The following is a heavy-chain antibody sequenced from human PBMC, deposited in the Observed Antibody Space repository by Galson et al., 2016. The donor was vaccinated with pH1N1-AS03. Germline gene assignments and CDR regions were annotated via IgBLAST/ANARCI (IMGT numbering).Heavy chain of an antibody. J-gene: IGHJ4*02. D-gene: IGHD3-22*01. CDR3: AKEGDSSGDYFDY. Sequence: SLRLSCAASGFTFSSYGMHWVRQAPGKGLEWVAVIWYDGSNKYYVDSVEGRFTISRDNSKNTLYLQMNSLRAEDTAVYYCAKEGDSSGDYFDYWGQGILVTVSS. CDR2: IWYDGSNK. V-gene: IGHV3-33*06. CDR1: GFTFSSYG.